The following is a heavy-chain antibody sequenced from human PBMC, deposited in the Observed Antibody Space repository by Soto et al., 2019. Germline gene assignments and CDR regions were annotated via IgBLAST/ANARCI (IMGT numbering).Heavy chain of an antibody. J-gene: IGHJ6*02. Sequence: GGSLRLSYAASGFTFSSYGMHWVRQAPGKGLEWVAVIWYDGSNKYYADSVKGRFTISRDNSKNTLYLQMNSLRPEDTAVYYSGSTNYNPSLKSRVTISVDTSKNQFSLKLTSVTDADTAVYYCAKDRGHFDFWSGYPHLHYYYGMDVWGQGTTVTVSS. V-gene: IGHV3-33*01. CDR1: GFTFSSYG. CDR3: GSTNYNPSLKSRVTISVDTSKNQFSLKLTSVTDADTAVYYCAKDRGHFDFWSGYPHLHYYYGMDV. CDR2: IWYDGSNK. D-gene: IGHD3-10*01.